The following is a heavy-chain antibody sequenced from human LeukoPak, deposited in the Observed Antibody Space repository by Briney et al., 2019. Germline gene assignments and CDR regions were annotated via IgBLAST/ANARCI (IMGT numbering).Heavy chain of an antibody. V-gene: IGHV3-15*01. CDR2: IKSKTDGETT. CDR3: TTDLGTYYHGSQRLIPIDY. CDR1: GFTFTNAW. D-gene: IGHD3-10*01. J-gene: IGHJ4*02. Sequence: GGSLRLSCVDSGFTFTNAWMSWVRQAPGKGPEWIGRIKSKTDGETTNYAEPVRGRFTISRDDSKSAVYLQMNSLKIEDTAVYYCTTDLGTYYHGSQRLIPIDYWGQGTLVTVSS.